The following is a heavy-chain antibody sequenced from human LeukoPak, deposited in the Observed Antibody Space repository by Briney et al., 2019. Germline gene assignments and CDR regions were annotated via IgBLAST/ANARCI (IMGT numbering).Heavy chain of an antibody. Sequence: ASVKVSCKASGYTFSGCYIHWVRQAPGQGLEWMGWINPISGDTKYAQKFQDRVTMTRDTSSGTAYMEVSRLRSDDTAIYYCASYHAPGSLGFDFWGQGTLVTVYS. V-gene: IGHV1-2*02. J-gene: IGHJ4*02. CDR3: ASYHAPGSLGFDF. D-gene: IGHD3-10*01. CDR1: GYTFSGCY. CDR2: INPISGDT.